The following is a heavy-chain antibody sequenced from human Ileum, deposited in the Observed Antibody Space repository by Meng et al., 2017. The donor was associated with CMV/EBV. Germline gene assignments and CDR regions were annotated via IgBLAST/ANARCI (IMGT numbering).Heavy chain of an antibody. V-gene: IGHV4-39*07. D-gene: IGHD3-3*01. CDR2: VYYSWTT. CDR1: RRSTKISTYY. CDR3: ARNVGFYSSQIAY. J-gene: IGHJ4*02. Sequence: QLRGSGPGPVKPSGTLSLPCLGFRRSTKISTYYWGWIRQPPGKGLEWIGSVYYSWTTYYNPSLKRRVNMSKDTSKNRFYLKLSSATAADTAVYYCARNVGFYSSQIAYWGQGALVTVSS.